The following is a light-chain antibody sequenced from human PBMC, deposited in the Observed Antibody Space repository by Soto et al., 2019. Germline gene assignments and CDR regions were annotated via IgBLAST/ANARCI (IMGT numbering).Light chain of an antibody. J-gene: IGKJ2*01. CDR2: DAS. V-gene: IGKV1-5*01. Sequence: DILMTQSPSTLSASVGDRVTITCRASQSISSWLAWYQQKPGKAPKLLIYDASSLESGVPSRFGGSGSGTEFTLTISSLQPDDFATYYCQQYNSHSGTFGQGTKLEIK. CDR1: QSISSW. CDR3: QQYNSHSGT.